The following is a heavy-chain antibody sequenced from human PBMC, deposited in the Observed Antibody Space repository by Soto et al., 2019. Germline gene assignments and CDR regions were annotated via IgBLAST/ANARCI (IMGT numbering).Heavy chain of an antibody. J-gene: IGHJ5*02. CDR1: GGSISNDDYY. CDR2: MHYRGTA. CDR3: ARYYFETILTKGPGSNWFGP. Sequence: QVQLQESGPGLVRPSQTLSLTCTVSGGSISNDDYYWGWIRQSPGKGLEWIGYMHYRGTAYYNPSPQRRIIITIARSKNQCSLNLSSVTAADTALYFCARYYFETILTKGPGSNWFGPWGQGTLVTVSS. V-gene: IGHV4-30-4*01. D-gene: IGHD3-9*01.